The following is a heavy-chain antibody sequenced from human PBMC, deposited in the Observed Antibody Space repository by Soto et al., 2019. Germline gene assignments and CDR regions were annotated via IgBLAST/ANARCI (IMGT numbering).Heavy chain of an antibody. CDR1: GYTFTTYY. V-gene: IGHV1-46*01. Sequence: ASVKVSCKASGYTFTTYYMHWVRQAPGQGLEWMGIINPSGGSTSYAQKFQGRVTMTRDASTTTVYMDLSSLRSDDTAVYYCARDRQDCSGGSCYPGALGGMDVWGQGTTVTVSS. CDR3: ARDRQDCSGGSCYPGALGGMDV. CDR2: INPSGGST. D-gene: IGHD2-15*01. J-gene: IGHJ6*02.